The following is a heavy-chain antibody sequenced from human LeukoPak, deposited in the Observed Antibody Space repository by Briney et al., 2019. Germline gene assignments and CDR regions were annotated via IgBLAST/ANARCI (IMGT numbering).Heavy chain of an antibody. CDR2: ISSSSSYI. J-gene: IGHJ4*02. CDR3: ARDSYSSSADFDY. Sequence: PGGSLRLSCAASGFTFSSYSMNWVRQAPGKGLEWVSPISSSSSYIYYADSVKGRFTISRDNAKNSLYLQMNSLRAEDTAVYYCARDSYSSSADFDYWGQGTLVTVSS. D-gene: IGHD6-6*01. V-gene: IGHV3-21*01. CDR1: GFTFSSYS.